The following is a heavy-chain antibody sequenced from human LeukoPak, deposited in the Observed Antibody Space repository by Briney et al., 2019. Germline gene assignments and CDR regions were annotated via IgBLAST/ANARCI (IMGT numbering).Heavy chain of an antibody. J-gene: IGHJ4*02. CDR1: GFTFSNVW. V-gene: IGHV3-15*01. Sequence: GGSLRLSCAASGFTFSNVWMNWVRQAPGKGLEWVGRIKSKSDGGTTDYAAPVKGRFTISRDDSQNTLYLQMNSLRAEDTAVYYCAKSDAVEMATILFDYWGQGTLVTVSS. CDR2: IKSKSDGGTT. D-gene: IGHD5-24*01. CDR3: AKSDAVEMATILFDY.